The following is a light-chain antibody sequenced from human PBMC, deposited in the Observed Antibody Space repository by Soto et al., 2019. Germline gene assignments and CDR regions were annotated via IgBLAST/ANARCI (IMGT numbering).Light chain of an antibody. CDR3: SSYTTSNTRQIV. J-gene: IGLJ1*01. CDR1: SSDVGGYNY. CDR2: DVS. Sequence: QSALTQPASVYGSPGQSITISCNGTSSDVGGYNYVSWYQHHPGKAPKLMIFDVSNRPSGVSNRFSGSKSGNTASLTISGLQPEDEADYYCSSYTTSNTRQIVFGTGTKVTVL. V-gene: IGLV2-14*03.